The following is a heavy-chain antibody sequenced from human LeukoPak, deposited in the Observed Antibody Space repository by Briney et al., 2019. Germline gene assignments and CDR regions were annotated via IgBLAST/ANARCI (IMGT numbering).Heavy chain of an antibody. CDR2: IYKDGVA. J-gene: IGHJ4*01. CDR1: GFTVSSNY. Sequence: GGFLRLSCAASGFTVSSNYMSWLRQAPGKGLESVSVIYKDGVAFHADPVKAGFTISRDTSKNTLFLQMNNLRTEDTAVYHCAKGLQNYLYAYEYWGQGSLVTVSS. D-gene: IGHD3-16*01. CDR3: AKGLQNYLYAYEY. V-gene: IGHV3-66*02.